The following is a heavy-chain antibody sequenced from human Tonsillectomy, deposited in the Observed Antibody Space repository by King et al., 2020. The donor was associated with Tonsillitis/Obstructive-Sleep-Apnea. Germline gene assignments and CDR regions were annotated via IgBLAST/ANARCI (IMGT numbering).Heavy chain of an antibody. CDR1: GGSISSYY. J-gene: IGHJ5*02. CDR2: IYYSGST. V-gene: IGHV4-59*01. CDR3: ARRGYSSSWYYWFDP. Sequence: VQLQDSGPGLVKPSETLSLTCTVSGGSISSYYWSWIRQPPGKGLEWIGYIYYSGSTNYNPSLKSRVTISVDTSKNQFSLKLSSVTAADTAVYYCARRGYSSSWYYWFDPWGQGTLVTVSS. D-gene: IGHD6-13*01.